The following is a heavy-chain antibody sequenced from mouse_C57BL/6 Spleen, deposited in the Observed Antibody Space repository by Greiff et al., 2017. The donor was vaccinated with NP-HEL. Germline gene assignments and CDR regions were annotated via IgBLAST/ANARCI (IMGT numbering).Heavy chain of an antibody. CDR1: GFTFSSYA. V-gene: IGHV5-4*01. CDR2: ISDGGSYT. Sequence: EVQLVESGGGLVKPGGSLKLSCAASGFTFSSYAMSWVRQTPEKRLEWVATISDGGSYTYYPDNVKGRFTISRDNAKNNLYLQMSHLKSEDTAMYYCAREEDYYGSSPYYYAMDYWGQGTSVTVSS. CDR3: AREEDYYGSSPYYYAMDY. D-gene: IGHD1-1*01. J-gene: IGHJ4*01.